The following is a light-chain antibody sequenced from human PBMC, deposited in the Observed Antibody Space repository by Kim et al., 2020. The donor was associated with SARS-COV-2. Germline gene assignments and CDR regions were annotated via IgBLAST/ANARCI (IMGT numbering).Light chain of an antibody. J-gene: IGLJ2*01. CDR2: TNN. Sequence: QSVLTQPPSASGTPGQWVTISCSGDTSNIATNTVNWYQLHPGTAPKLLIRTNNQRPSGVPDRFSGFKAYTSASLAISGLQSEDEGDYYYAAWDDSLNSFVAFGGGTKVTVL. CDR1: TSNIATNT. CDR3: AAWDDSLNSFVA. V-gene: IGLV1-44*01.